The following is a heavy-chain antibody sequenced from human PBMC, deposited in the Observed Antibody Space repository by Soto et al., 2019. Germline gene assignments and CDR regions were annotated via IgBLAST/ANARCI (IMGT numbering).Heavy chain of an antibody. CDR2: ISAYNGNT. Sequence: ASVKVSCKTSGYTFTSYGINWVRQAPGQGLEWMEWISAYNGNTNYAQKLQGRVTMTTDTSTSTAYMELRSLRSDDTAVYYCARWDYSDSSGSAFDIWGQGTMVTVSS. CDR1: GYTFTSYG. J-gene: IGHJ3*02. V-gene: IGHV1-18*01. D-gene: IGHD3-22*01. CDR3: ARWDYSDSSGSAFDI.